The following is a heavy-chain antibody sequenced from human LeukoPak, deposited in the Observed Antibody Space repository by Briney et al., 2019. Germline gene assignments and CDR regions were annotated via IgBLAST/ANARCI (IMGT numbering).Heavy chain of an antibody. D-gene: IGHD3-22*01. Sequence: GGSLRLSCAASGFTFSSYAMSWVRQAPGKGLEWVSAISGSGGSAYYADSVKGRFTISRDNSKNTLYLQMNSLRAEDTAVYYCARGLMGGYPYFDYWGQGTLVTVSS. J-gene: IGHJ4*02. V-gene: IGHV3-23*01. CDR3: ARGLMGGYPYFDY. CDR1: GFTFSSYA. CDR2: ISGSGGSA.